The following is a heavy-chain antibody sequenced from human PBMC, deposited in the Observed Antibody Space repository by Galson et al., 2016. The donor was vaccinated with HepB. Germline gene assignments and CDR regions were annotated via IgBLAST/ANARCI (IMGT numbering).Heavy chain of an antibody. D-gene: IGHD6-13*01. CDR3: ARIAADGSTFDY. V-gene: IGHV3-7*03. CDR2: INQDGSVE. CDR1: GFSIRNHW. Sequence: SLRLSCAASGFSIRNHWMSWVRQAPGKGLERVANINQDGSVEKYADSVRGRFTVFKDNAKNSVYLQLNSLSADDTAMFYCARIAADGSTFDYWGQGTLVTVSS. J-gene: IGHJ4*02.